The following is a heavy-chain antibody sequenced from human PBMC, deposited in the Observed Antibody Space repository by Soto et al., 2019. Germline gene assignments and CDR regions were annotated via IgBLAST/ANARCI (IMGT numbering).Heavy chain of an antibody. Sequence: SVKVSCKASGGTFSSYAISWVRQAPGQGLEWMGGIIPIFGTANYAQKFQGRVTITADESTSTAYMELSSLRSEDTAVYYCASLAGRTYYYYYGMGVWGQGTTVTVSS. CDR1: GGTFSSYA. CDR2: IIPIFGTA. D-gene: IGHD6-19*01. CDR3: ASLAGRTYYYYYGMGV. J-gene: IGHJ6*02. V-gene: IGHV1-69*13.